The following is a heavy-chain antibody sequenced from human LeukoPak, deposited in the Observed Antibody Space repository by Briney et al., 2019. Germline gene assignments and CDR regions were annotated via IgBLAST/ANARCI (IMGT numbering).Heavy chain of an antibody. CDR2: INHSGST. J-gene: IGHJ4*02. CDR3: ARGFDSLSAAVSDYFDY. D-gene: IGHD6-13*01. CDR1: GGSFSGYY. Sequence: SETLSLTCAVYGGSFSGYYWSWIRQPPGKGLEWNGEINHSGSTNYNPSLKSRVTISVDTSKNQFSLKLSSVTAADTAVYYCARGFDSLSAAVSDYFDYWGQGTLVTVSS. V-gene: IGHV4-34*01.